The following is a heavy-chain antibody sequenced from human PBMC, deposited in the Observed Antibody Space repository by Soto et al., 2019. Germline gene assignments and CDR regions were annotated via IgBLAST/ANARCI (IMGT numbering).Heavy chain of an antibody. V-gene: IGHV1-18*01. D-gene: IGHD2-2*01. CDR3: ARVTRLRGYCSSTSCYGDYYYYMDV. Sequence: GASVKVSCKASGYTFTSYGISWVRQAPGQGIEWMGWISAYNGNTNYAQKLQGRVTMTTDTSTSTAYMELRSLRSDDTAVYYCARVTRLRGYCSSTSCYGDYYYYMDVWGKGTTVTVSS. CDR1: GYTFTSYG. J-gene: IGHJ6*03. CDR2: ISAYNGNT.